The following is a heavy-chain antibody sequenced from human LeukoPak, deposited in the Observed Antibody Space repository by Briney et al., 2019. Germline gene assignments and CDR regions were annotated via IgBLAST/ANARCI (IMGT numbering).Heavy chain of an antibody. CDR1: GFTVSSNY. CDR2: IYSGGYSGVNT. D-gene: IGHD3-22*01. CDR3: ARQGDYYDGDAFDI. J-gene: IGHJ3*02. V-gene: IGHV3-66*04. Sequence: PGGSLRLSCAASGFTVSSNYMSWVRQAPGMGLEWVSLIYSGGYSGVNTYYADSVKGRFTISRDNAKNSLYLQMNSLRAEDTAVYYCARQGDYYDGDAFDIWGQGTMVTVSS.